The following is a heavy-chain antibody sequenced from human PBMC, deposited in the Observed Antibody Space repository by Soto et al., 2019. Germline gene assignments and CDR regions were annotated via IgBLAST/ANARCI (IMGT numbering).Heavy chain of an antibody. CDR3: ARALSTLSGYESKGIDY. CDR2: IYYSGST. CDR1: GGSGSSGGCY. J-gene: IGHJ4*02. Sequence: LETLSLSCTVSGGSGSSGGCYWSWIRQPPGKGLEWIGYIYYSGSTNYNPSLKSRVTISVDTSKNQFSLKLSSVTAADTAVYYCARALSTLSGYESKGIDYWGQGTLVTVSS. V-gene: IGHV4-61*08. D-gene: IGHD5-12*01.